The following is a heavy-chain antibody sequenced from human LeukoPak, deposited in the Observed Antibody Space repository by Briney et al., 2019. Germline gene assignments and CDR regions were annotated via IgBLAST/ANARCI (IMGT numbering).Heavy chain of an antibody. CDR2: VYPGDSTA. V-gene: IGHV5-51*01. J-gene: IGHJ4*02. D-gene: IGHD2-2*01. Sequence: KYGESLKISCKGSGYSFANYGIGWVRQMPGKGLEWMGIVYPGDSTARYSPSFQGQVTVSADESISTAYLHWSSLKASDTAMYYCARSGGYQLLPPLDYWGQGTLVTVSS. CDR3: ARSGGYQLLPPLDY. CDR1: GYSFANYG.